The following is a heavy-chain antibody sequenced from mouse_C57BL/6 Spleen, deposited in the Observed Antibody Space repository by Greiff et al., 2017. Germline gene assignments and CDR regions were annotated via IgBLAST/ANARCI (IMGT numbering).Heavy chain of an antibody. V-gene: IGHV1-61*01. Sequence: QVQLQQPGAELVRPGSSVKLSCKASGYTFTSYWMDWVKQRPGQGLEWIGNIYPSDSETHYNQKFKDKATLTVDKSSSTAYMQLSSLTYEDSAVYYCARSRPDYAMDYWGQGTSVTVSS. J-gene: IGHJ4*01. CDR3: ARSRPDYAMDY. CDR2: IYPSDSET. CDR1: GYTFTSYW.